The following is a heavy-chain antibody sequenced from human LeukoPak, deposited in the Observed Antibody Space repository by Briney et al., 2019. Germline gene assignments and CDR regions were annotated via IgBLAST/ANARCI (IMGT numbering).Heavy chain of an antibody. Sequence: PGGSLRLSCAASGFTFSTYWMSWVRQAPGKGLEWVANIKEDGSAKYYVDSVKGRFTISRDNAKNSLYLQMNSLRAEDTAVYYCARAHDYDSSGYFDYWGQGTLVTVSS. CDR2: IKEDGSAK. D-gene: IGHD3-22*01. CDR1: GFTFSTYW. CDR3: ARAHDYDSSGYFDY. V-gene: IGHV3-7*02. J-gene: IGHJ4*02.